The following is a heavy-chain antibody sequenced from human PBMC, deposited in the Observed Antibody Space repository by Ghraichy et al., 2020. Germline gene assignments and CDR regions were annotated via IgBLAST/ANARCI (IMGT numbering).Heavy chain of an antibody. D-gene: IGHD5-24*01. CDR3: VKRNGYSYDY. CDR2: ITSNGGST. CDR1: GFTFSSYS. Sequence: GGSLRLSCSASGFTFSSYSMHWVRQAPGKGLEYVSAITSNGGSTYYADSVKGRFTISRDNSKNTLYLQVSSLRAEDTAVYYWVKRNGYSYDYWGQGTLVTVSS. V-gene: IGHV3-64D*06. J-gene: IGHJ4*02.